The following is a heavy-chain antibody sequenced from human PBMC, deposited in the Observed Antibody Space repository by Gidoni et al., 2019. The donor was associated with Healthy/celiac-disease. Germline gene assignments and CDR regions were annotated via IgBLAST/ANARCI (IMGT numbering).Heavy chain of an antibody. CDR3: ARDGGVVVVGAFDY. J-gene: IGHJ4*02. Sequence: EVQLVESGGGLVQPGGSLRLSCAASGFTFSSYSMNWVRQAQGKGLEWVSYSSSRSSTIHYADSVKGRFTISRDNAKNSLYLQMNSLRDEDTAVYYCARDGGVVVVGAFDYWGQGTLVTVSS. CDR1: GFTFSSYS. D-gene: IGHD2-15*01. V-gene: IGHV3-48*02. CDR2: SSSRSSTI.